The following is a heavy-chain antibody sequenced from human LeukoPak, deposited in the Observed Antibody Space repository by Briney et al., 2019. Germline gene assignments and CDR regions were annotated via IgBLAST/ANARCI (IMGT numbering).Heavy chain of an antibody. CDR2: IGTAGDT. CDR3: ARVDYDSSGSHWYFDL. J-gene: IGHJ2*01. Sequence: GGSLRLSCAASGFTFSSYDMHWVRQATGKGLEWVSAIGTAGDTYYPGSVEGRFTISRENAKNSLYLQMNSLRAGDTAVYYCARVDYDSSGSHWYFDLWGRGTLVTVSS. CDR1: GFTFSSYD. V-gene: IGHV3-13*01. D-gene: IGHD3-22*01.